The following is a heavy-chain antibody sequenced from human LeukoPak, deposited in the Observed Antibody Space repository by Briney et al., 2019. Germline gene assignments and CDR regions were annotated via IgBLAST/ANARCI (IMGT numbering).Heavy chain of an antibody. CDR3: AKCYYDSSGYYFGAFDI. D-gene: IGHD3-22*01. CDR1: GFTFNCYA. V-gene: IGHV3-23*01. Sequence: QPGGSLRLSCAASGFTFNCYAMSWVRQAPGKGLEWVSAISGSGGSTYYADSVKGRFTISRGNSKNTLYLQMNSLRAEDTAVYYCAKCYYDSSGYYFGAFDIWGQGTMVTVSS. CDR2: ISGSGGST. J-gene: IGHJ3*02.